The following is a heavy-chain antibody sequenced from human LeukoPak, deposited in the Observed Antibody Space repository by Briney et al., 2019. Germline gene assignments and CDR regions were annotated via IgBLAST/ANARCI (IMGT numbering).Heavy chain of an antibody. CDR2: MNPNSGNT. Sequence: ASVKVSCKASGYTFTSYDINWVRQATGQGLEWMGWMNPNSGNTGYAQKFQGRVTMTRNTSIRTAYMELSSLRSEDTAVYYCWGSRTYYDILDYGMDVWGQGTTVTVSS. D-gene: IGHD3-9*01. J-gene: IGHJ6*02. V-gene: IGHV1-8*01. CDR3: WGSRTYYDILDYGMDV. CDR1: GYTFTSYD.